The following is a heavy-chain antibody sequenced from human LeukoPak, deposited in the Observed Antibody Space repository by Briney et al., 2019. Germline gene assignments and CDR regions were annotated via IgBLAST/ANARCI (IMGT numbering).Heavy chain of an antibody. CDR1: GFSLSTSGVG. D-gene: IGHD3-10*01. CDR2: IYWDDDM. V-gene: IGHV2-5*02. Sequence: SGPTLVKPTQTLTLTCTFSGFSLSTSGVGVGWIRQPPGKALEWLALIYWDDDMRYSPSLKSRLTITKDTSKNQVVLTMTNMGPVETATYYCAHRRGGSGKYYFDYWGQGTLVTVSS. CDR3: AHRRGGSGKYYFDY. J-gene: IGHJ4*02.